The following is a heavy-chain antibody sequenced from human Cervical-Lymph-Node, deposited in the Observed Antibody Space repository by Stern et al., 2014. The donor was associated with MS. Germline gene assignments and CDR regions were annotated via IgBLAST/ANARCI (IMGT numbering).Heavy chain of an antibody. Sequence: VQLVESGPGLVKPSQTLSLTCTVSGGSITRGGDYWSWVRQRPGKGLEWVGYILYSGSSYYNPSLKSRVTISVYTSKNQFSLRLTSVTAADTAVYYCARFSLFGEYYFDSWGQGTLVTVSS. D-gene: IGHD3-10*01. CDR3: ARFSLFGEYYFDS. CDR1: GGSITRGGDY. CDR2: ILYSGSS. J-gene: IGHJ4*02. V-gene: IGHV4-31*02.